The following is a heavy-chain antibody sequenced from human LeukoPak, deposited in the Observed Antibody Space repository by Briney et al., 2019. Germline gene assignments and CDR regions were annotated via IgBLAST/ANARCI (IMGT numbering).Heavy chain of an antibody. V-gene: IGHV3-53*01. Sequence: GGSLRLSCAVSGLTVSSNYMSWVRQAPGKGLEWVSVIYSGGTTYYADSVKGRFTISRDNAKNSLYLQMNSLRAEDTAVYYCASGIAVAGSFDYWGQGTLVTVSS. CDR1: GLTVSSNY. J-gene: IGHJ4*02. CDR2: IYSGGTT. CDR3: ASGIAVAGSFDY. D-gene: IGHD6-19*01.